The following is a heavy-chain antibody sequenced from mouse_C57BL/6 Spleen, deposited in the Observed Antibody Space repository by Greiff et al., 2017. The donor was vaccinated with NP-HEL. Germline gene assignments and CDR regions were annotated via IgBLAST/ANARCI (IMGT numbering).Heavy chain of an antibody. J-gene: IGHJ2*01. D-gene: IGHD2-4*01. CDR1: GFTFSSYA. CDR3: ARDKDYDYGFDY. Sequence: EVKLMESGGGLVKPGGSLKLSCAASGFTFSSYAMSWVRQTPEKRLEWVATISDGGSYTYYPDNVKGRFTISRDNAKNNLYLQMSHLKSEDTAMYYCARDKDYDYGFDYWGQGTTLTVSS. CDR2: ISDGGSYT. V-gene: IGHV5-4*01.